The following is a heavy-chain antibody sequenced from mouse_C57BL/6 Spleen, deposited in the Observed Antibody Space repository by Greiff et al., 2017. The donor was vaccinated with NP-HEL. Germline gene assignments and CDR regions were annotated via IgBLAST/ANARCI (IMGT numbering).Heavy chain of an antibody. CDR2: ISSGGDYI. CDR1: GFTFSSYA. CDR3: TRSYGNYNYYAMDY. Sequence: EVNVVESGEGLVKPGGSLKLSCAASGFTFSSYAMSWVRQTPEKRLEWVAYISSGGDYIYYADTVKGRFTISRDNARNTLYLQMSSLKSEDTAMYNCTRSYGNYNYYAMDYWGQGTSVTVSS. J-gene: IGHJ4*01. V-gene: IGHV5-9-1*02. D-gene: IGHD2-1*01.